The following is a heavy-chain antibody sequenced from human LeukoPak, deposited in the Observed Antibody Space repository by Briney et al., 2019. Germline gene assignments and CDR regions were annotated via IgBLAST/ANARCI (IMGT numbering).Heavy chain of an antibody. D-gene: IGHD3-22*01. V-gene: IGHV3-30*18. CDR1: GFTFSSYG. CDR2: ISYDGSNK. Sequence: GRSLRLSCAASGFTFSSYGMHWVRQAPGKGLEWVAVISYDGSNKYYADSVKGRFTISRDNSKNTLYLQMNSLRAEDTAVYYCAKDRSNYYDSSGPAFFDYWGQGTLVTVSS. J-gene: IGHJ4*02. CDR3: AKDRSNYYDSSGPAFFDY.